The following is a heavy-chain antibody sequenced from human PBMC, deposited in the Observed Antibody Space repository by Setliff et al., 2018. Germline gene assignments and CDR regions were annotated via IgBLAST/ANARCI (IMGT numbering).Heavy chain of an antibody. J-gene: IGHJ3*02. CDR1: GFTFSNFW. CDR2: INQDGSEK. V-gene: IGHV3-7*03. CDR3: ARVVTSVFDI. D-gene: IGHD2-2*01. Sequence: GESLKISCVGSGFTFSNFWMTWVRQAPGKGLEWVANINQDGSEKSHVDSVKGRFSISRDNAKNSLYLQMSSLRAEDTAVFYCARVVTSVFDIWGQGTMVTVSS.